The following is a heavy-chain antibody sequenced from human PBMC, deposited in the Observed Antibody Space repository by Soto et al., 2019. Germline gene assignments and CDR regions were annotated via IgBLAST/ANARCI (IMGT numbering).Heavy chain of an antibody. CDR3: ARRHTIFGVVIIYWYFDY. Sequence: SETLSLTCAVYGGSFSGYYWSWIRQPPGKGLEWIGEINHSGSTNYNPSLKSRVTISVDTSKNQFSLKLSSVTAADTAVYYCARRHTIFGVVIIYWYFDYWGQGTLVTVSS. CDR2: INHSGST. D-gene: IGHD3-3*01. J-gene: IGHJ4*02. CDR1: GGSFSGYY. V-gene: IGHV4-34*01.